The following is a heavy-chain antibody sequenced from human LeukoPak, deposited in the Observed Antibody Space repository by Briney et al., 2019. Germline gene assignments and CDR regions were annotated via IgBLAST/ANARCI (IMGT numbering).Heavy chain of an antibody. J-gene: IGHJ6*02. V-gene: IGHV3-23*01. CDR1: GFTFSSYA. CDR3: ASSTMVRGVSRYYYYGMDV. Sequence: GGSLRLSCAASGFTFSSYAMSWVRQAPGKGLEWVSAISGSGGSTYYADSVKGRFTISRDNSKNTLYLQMNSLRAEDTAVYYCASSTMVRGVSRYYYYGMDVWGQGTTVTVSS. D-gene: IGHD3-10*01. CDR2: ISGSGGST.